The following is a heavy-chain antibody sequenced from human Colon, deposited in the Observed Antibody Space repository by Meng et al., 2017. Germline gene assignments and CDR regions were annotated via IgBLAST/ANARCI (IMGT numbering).Heavy chain of an antibody. CDR2: ISTYDDNT. D-gene: IGHD4-17*01. Sequence: QVQLVQSGAEVKKPGASVKVSCKASGYTFTTYGISWMRQAPGQGLEWMGWISTYDDNTNYVEKFRGRVTTTTDTSTNTAYMELRSLRSDDTAVYYCARDNPGDYVWDYWGQGTLVTVSS. J-gene: IGHJ4*02. CDR3: ARDNPGDYVWDY. V-gene: IGHV1-18*01. CDR1: GYTFTTYG.